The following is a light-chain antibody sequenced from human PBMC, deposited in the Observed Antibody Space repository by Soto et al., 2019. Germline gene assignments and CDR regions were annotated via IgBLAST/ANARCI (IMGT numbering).Light chain of an antibody. CDR2: GAS. CDR1: QAVSSNY. CDR3: QQYGDLPWT. J-gene: IGKJ1*01. V-gene: IGKV3-20*01. Sequence: EIVMTQSPATLSVSPGEIATLSFSASQAVSSNYLAWYQQKPGQAPRLLISGASGRATGVPDRFSGSGSGTEFTLTIDRLESEDFAVYFCQQYGDLPWTFGQGTKVDIK.